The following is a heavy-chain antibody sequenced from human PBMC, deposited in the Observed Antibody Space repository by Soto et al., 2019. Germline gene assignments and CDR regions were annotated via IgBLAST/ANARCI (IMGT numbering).Heavy chain of an antibody. J-gene: IGHJ6*02. Sequence: LRLSCAASGFTFSSYAMSWVRQAPGKGLEWVSAISGSGGSTYYADSVKGRFTISRDNSKNTLYLQMNSLRAEDTAVYYCAKEAYGDSPLYYGMDVWGQGTTVTVSS. CDR2: ISGSGGST. V-gene: IGHV3-23*01. CDR1: GFTFSSYA. D-gene: IGHD2-21*02. CDR3: AKEAYGDSPLYYGMDV.